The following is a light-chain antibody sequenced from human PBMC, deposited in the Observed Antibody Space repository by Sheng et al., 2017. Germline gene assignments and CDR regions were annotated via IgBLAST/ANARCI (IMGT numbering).Light chain of an antibody. CDR1: SSDVGGYNS. CDR3: SSFSRSNTWV. CDR2: DVS. V-gene: IGLV2-8*01. J-gene: IGLJ3*02. Sequence: QSALTQPPSASGSPGQSVTISCTGTSSDVGGYNSVCWYQQHPGKAPKLMIYDVSNRPSGVPDRFSGSKSGNTASLTVSGLQAEDEADYYCSSFSRSNTWVFGGGTKLTVL.